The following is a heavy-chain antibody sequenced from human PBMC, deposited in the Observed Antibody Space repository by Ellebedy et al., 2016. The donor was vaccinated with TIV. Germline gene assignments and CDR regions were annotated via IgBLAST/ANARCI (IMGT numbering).Heavy chain of an antibody. CDR1: GFTVSSNY. Sequence: GETLKISCAASGFTVSSNYMSWVRQAPGKGLEWVSVIYSGGSTFYADSVKGRFTISRDSSKNTLYLQMNSLRAEDTAVYYCARGINGRNAFDIWGQGTMVTVSS. CDR2: IYSGGST. J-gene: IGHJ3*02. V-gene: IGHV3-53*01. D-gene: IGHD1-26*01. CDR3: ARGINGRNAFDI.